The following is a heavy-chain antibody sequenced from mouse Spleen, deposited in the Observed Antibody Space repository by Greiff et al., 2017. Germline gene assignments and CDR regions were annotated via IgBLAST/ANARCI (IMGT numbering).Heavy chain of an antibody. Sequence: VKLQESGAELMKPGASVKISCKATGYTFSSYWIEWVKQRPGHGLEWIGEILPGSGSTNYNEKFKGKATFTADTSSNTAYMQLSSLTSEDSAVYYCAREGLSTKAMDYWGQGTSVTVSS. D-gene: IGHD5-5*01. CDR3: AREGLSTKAMDY. J-gene: IGHJ4*01. V-gene: IGHV1-9*01. CDR2: ILPGSGST. CDR1: GYTFSSYW.